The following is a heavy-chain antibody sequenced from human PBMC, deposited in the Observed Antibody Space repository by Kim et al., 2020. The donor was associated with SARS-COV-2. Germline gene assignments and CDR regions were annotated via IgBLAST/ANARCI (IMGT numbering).Heavy chain of an antibody. CDR2: ISYDGSNK. J-gene: IGHJ6*02. CDR1: GFTFSSYA. Sequence: GGSLRLSCAASGFTFSSYAMHWVRQAPGKGLEWVAVISYDGSNKYYADSVKGRFTISRYNSKNTLYLQMNSLRAEHTAVYYCARPYGDAFYYYYGMDVWGQGTTVTVSS. V-gene: IGHV3-30*04. CDR3: ARPYGDAFYYYYGMDV. D-gene: IGHD4-17*01.